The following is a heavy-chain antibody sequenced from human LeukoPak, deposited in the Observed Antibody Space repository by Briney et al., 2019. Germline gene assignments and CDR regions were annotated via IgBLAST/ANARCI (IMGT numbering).Heavy chain of an antibody. D-gene: IGHD2-21*01. Sequence: SETLSLTCTVSGGSISSYYWSWIRQPPGKGLEWIGYIYYSGSTNYNPSLKSRVTISVDTSKNQFSLKLSSVTAADTAVYYCARDPLRTYCGGDCANDAFDIWGQGTMVTVSS. CDR2: IYYSGST. V-gene: IGHV4-59*12. J-gene: IGHJ3*02. CDR1: GGSISSYY. CDR3: ARDPLRTYCGGDCANDAFDI.